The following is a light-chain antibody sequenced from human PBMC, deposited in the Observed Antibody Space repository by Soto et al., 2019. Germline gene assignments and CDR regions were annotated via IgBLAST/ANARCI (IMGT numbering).Light chain of an antibody. V-gene: IGKV3D-20*02. Sequence: EIVLTQSPATLSLSLGERATLSCRASQSISSSYLAWYQQKPGQAPRLLIYGASSRATGIPDRFSGSGSGTDFTLTISSLEPEDFAVYYCQQRSNWPLGQTFGQGTKVDIK. CDR3: QQRSNWPLGQT. J-gene: IGKJ1*01. CDR2: GAS. CDR1: QSISSSY.